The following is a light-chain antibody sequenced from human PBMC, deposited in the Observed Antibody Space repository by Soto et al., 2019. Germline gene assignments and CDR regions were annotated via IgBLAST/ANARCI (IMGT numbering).Light chain of an antibody. CDR2: NVS. CDR1: QTVDIN. V-gene: IGKV3-15*01. Sequence: EIVMAQSPATLSLCPGERATLSCGASQTVDINLAWYQQKPGQAPRLLIYNVSTRATAIPARFSGSGSGTEFTLTISGLQSEDSAVYYCQHYNHWPPYTFGQGTKLEIK. J-gene: IGKJ2*01. CDR3: QHYNHWPPYT.